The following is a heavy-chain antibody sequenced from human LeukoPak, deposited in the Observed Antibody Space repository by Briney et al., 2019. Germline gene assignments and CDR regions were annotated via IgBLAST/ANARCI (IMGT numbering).Heavy chain of an antibody. V-gene: IGHV4-39*01. CDR3: ARLDRFLEWLSPYYYYGMDV. CDR2: IYYSGST. D-gene: IGHD3-3*01. CDR1: GGSISSSSYY. Sequence: SETLSLTCTVSGGSISSSSYYWGWIRQPPGKGLEWIGSIYYSGSTYYNPSLKSRVTISVDTSKNQFSLKLSSVTAADTAVYYCARLDRFLEWLSPYYYYGMDVWGQGTTVTVSS. J-gene: IGHJ6*02.